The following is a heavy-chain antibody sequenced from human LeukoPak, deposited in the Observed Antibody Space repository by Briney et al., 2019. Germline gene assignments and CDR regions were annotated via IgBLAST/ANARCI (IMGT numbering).Heavy chain of an antibody. CDR2: IYYDGSNK. V-gene: IGHV3-33*08. CDR3: ARDRSRFVDY. Sequence: GGSLRLSCAASGFTFSSYGMHWVRQPPGKGLEWVAVIYYDGSNKLYADSVKGRFTISRDNSKNMVYLQMNSLRADDTAVYYCARDRSRFVDYWGQGTLVTVSS. CDR1: GFTFSSYG. J-gene: IGHJ4*02. D-gene: IGHD3-3*01.